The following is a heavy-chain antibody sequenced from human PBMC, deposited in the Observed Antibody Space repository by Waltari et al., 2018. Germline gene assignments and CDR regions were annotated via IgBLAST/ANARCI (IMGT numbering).Heavy chain of an antibody. CDR2: ILDTDGRA. CDR3: AKILHEKTSNMIFDS. J-gene: IGHJ4*02. D-gene: IGHD3-16*01. Sequence: EVQLLESGGTLIQPGGSLRLSCAASGFTFSTYTMAWVRQTPGKGLGVVSAILDTDGRALYTDSVKGRFTISRDNSKDTLFLEMNSLRAEDTALYFCAKILHEKTSNMIFDSWGQGTLVTVSA. V-gene: IGHV3-23*01. CDR1: GFTFSTYT.